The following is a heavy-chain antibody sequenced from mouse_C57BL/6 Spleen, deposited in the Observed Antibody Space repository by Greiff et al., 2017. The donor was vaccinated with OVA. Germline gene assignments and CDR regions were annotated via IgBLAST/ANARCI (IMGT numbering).Heavy chain of an antibody. Sequence: DVKLVESGGGLVKPGGSLKLSCAASGFTFSDYGMHWVRQAPEKGLEWVAYISSGSSTIYYADTVKGRFTISRDKAKNTLFLQMTSLWSEDTAMDYCATRYYGSSYSYSMDYWGQGTSVTVSS. V-gene: IGHV5-17*01. CDR3: ATRYYGSSYSYSMDY. D-gene: IGHD1-1*01. CDR2: ISSGSSTI. CDR1: GFTFSDYG. J-gene: IGHJ4*01.